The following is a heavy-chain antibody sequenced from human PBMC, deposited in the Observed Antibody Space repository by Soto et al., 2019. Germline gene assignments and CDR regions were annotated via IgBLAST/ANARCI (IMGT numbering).Heavy chain of an antibody. J-gene: IGHJ5*02. CDR1: GGSINSGGYY. CDR3: ARGRNVLISFGELSAWFDP. D-gene: IGHD3-10*01. CDR2: IYYSGST. Sequence: QVQLQESGPGLVKPSQTLSLICTVSGGSINSGGYYWSWIRQHPGKGLEWIAYIYYSGSTYYNPSLKSRVTISVDTSKTQFSLKLSSVTAADTAVYYCARGRNVLISFGELSAWFDPWGQGTLVTVSS. V-gene: IGHV4-31*03.